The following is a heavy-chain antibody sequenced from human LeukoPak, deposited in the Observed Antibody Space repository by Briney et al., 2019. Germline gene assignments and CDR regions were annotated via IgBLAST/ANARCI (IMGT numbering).Heavy chain of an antibody. V-gene: IGHV3-23*01. CDR3: AKRNPVYTWNSDVL. CDR1: GFSFSTYA. J-gene: IGHJ4*02. CDR2: VNGNGGST. Sequence: PGGSLRLSCAASGFSFSTYAMSWVRQAPGKGLEWVSGVNGNGGSTSYADSVKGRFTIFRDNSKNTVYLQMNSLRVEDTAVYYCAKRNPVYTWNSDVLWGQGSLVTVSS. D-gene: IGHD1-1*01.